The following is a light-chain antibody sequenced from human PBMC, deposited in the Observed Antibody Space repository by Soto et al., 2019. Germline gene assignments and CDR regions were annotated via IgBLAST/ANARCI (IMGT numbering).Light chain of an antibody. J-gene: IGLJ1*01. CDR2: DVS. Sequence: VLTQPPSVSGSPGQSVAFSCTGTSSDVGGSNGVSWYQQPPGTAPKLMIYDVSNRPSGVPDRFSGSKSGNTASLTISGLQAEDEGDYYCSSYTSSSTYVFGTGTKVTVL. V-gene: IGLV2-18*02. CDR3: SSYTSSSTYV. CDR1: SSDVGGSNG.